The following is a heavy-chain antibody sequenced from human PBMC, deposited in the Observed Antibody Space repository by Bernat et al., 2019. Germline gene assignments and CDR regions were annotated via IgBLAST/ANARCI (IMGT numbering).Heavy chain of an antibody. CDR1: GFTVSSNY. D-gene: IGHD3-10*01. V-gene: IGHV3-53*02. J-gene: IGHJ6*03. CDR2: IYSGGST. CDR3: ASISMVQGSYYYYYMDV. Sequence: EVQLVETGGGLIQPGGSLRLSCAASGFTVSSNYMSWVRQAPGKGLGWVSVIYSGGSTYYADSLKGRFTISRDNTKNTLYLQMNSLRAEDTAVYYCASISMVQGSYYYYYMDVWGKGTTVTVSS.